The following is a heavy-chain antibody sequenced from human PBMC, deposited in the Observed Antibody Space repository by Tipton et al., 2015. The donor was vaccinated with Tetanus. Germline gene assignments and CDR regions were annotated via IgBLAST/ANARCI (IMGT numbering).Heavy chain of an antibody. V-gene: IGHV3-48*02. D-gene: IGHD6-13*01. Sequence: SLRLSCTTSGFTFSSYSMNWFRQAPGEGLEWVSYIGATGAIYYADSVKGRFTISRDNAKNSLYLQMNSLRDDDTAVYYCARAFFAAATSWGQGTLVTVSS. CDR3: ARAFFAAATS. CDR1: GFTFSSYS. J-gene: IGHJ5*02. CDR2: IGATGAI.